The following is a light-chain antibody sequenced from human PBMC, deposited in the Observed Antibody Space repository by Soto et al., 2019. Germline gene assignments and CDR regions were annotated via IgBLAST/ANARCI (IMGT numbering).Light chain of an antibody. CDR3: SSYTSSSTLYV. CDR2: EVT. V-gene: IGLV2-14*01. J-gene: IGLJ1*01. CDR1: SSDVGGYNY. Sequence: QSALTQPASVSGSPGQSITISCTGTSSDVGGYNYVSWYQQYPGKAPKLIIYEVTNRPSGVSNRFSGSKSGNTASLTISGLQAEDEADYYCSSYTSSSTLYVFATGTKLTV.